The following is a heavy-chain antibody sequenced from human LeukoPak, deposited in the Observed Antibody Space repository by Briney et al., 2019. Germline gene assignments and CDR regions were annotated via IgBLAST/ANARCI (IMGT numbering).Heavy chain of an antibody. Sequence: SVKVSCKASGGTFSSYTITWVRQAPGQGLEWMGGIIPIFGTANYAQKFQGRVTITADESTSTAYMELSSLRSEDTAVYYCARVNCGGDCYSDRGPFDIWGQGTMVTVSS. V-gene: IGHV1-69*13. CDR2: IIPIFGTA. J-gene: IGHJ3*02. CDR1: GGTFSSYT. CDR3: ARVNCGGDCYSDRGPFDI. D-gene: IGHD2-21*02.